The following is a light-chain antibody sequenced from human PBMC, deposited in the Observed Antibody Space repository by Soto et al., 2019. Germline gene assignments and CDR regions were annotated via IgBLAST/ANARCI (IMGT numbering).Light chain of an antibody. V-gene: IGLV1-47*01. Sequence: QSVLTQPPSASGTPGQRVTISCSGSTSNIGSNYVYWYHQLPGTAPKLLIYRNNQRPSGVPDRLSGAKSGTSASLAISGLRSEDEADYYCAAWDDSLSGYIFGTGTKVTVL. CDR2: RNN. CDR1: TSNIGSNY. J-gene: IGLJ1*01. CDR3: AAWDDSLSGYI.